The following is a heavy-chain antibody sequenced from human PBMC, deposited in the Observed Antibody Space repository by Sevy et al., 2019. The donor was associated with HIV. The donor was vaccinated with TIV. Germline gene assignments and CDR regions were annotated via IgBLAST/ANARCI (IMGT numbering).Heavy chain of an antibody. Sequence: SETLSLTCAVSGGSISSSNWWSWVRQPPGKGLEWIGEIYHSGSTNYNPSLKSRVTISVDKSKNQFSLKLSSVTAADTAVYYCASQRTVAGTPFLYFDYWGQGTLVTVSS. CDR3: ASQRTVAGTPFLYFDY. CDR2: IYHSGST. CDR1: GGSISSSNW. V-gene: IGHV4-4*02. D-gene: IGHD6-19*01. J-gene: IGHJ4*02.